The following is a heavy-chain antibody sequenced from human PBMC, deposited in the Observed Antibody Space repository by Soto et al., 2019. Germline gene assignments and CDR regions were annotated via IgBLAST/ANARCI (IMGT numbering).Heavy chain of an antibody. CDR3: AKGSVSQQLVLYYYYGMDV. V-gene: IGHV3-23*01. CDR2: ISGSGGST. J-gene: IGHJ6*02. CDR1: GFTFSSYA. D-gene: IGHD6-13*01. Sequence: EVQLLESGGGLVQPGGSLRLSCAASGFTFSSYAMSWVRQAPGKGLEWVSAISGSGGSTYYADSVKGRFTISRDNSKNTLYLQMNSLRAEDTAVYYCAKGSVSQQLVLYYYYGMDVWGQGTTVTVSS.